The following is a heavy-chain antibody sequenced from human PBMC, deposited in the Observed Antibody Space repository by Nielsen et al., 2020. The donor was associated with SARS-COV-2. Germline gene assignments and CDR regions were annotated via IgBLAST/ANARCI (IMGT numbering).Heavy chain of an antibody. D-gene: IGHD3-22*01. V-gene: IGHV3-21*01. Sequence: WLRQPPGKGLEWVSSISSSSSYIYYADSVKGRFTISRDNSKNTLYLQMNSLRAEDTAVYYCAKDDQDGYYYDSSGYYNYGMDVWGQGTTVTVSS. CDR3: AKDDQDGYYYDSSGYYNYGMDV. J-gene: IGHJ6*02. CDR2: ISSSSSYI.